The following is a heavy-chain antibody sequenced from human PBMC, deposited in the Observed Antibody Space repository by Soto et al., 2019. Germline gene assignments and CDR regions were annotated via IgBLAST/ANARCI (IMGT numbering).Heavy chain of an antibody. CDR2: IIPIFGTA. CDR3: ARGSYSRSWYEYYYYGMDV. V-gene: IGHV1-69*13. Sequence: SVKVSCKASGGTFSSYAISWVRQAPGQGLEWMGGIIPIFGTANYAQKFQGRVTITADESTSTAYMELSSLRSEDTAVYYCARGSYSRSWYEYYYYGMDVWGQGTTVTVSS. J-gene: IGHJ6*02. CDR1: GGTFSSYA. D-gene: IGHD6-13*01.